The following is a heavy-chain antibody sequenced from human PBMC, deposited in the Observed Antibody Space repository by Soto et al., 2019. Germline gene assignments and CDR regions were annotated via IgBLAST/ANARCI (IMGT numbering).Heavy chain of an antibody. CDR1: GYSFTSYW. CDR2: IYPGDSDT. D-gene: IGHD6-13*01. V-gene: IGHV5-51*01. Sequence: PGESLKISCKGSGYSFTSYWIGWVRQMPGKGLEWMGIIYPGDSDTRYSPSFQGQVTISADKSISTAYLQWSSLKASDTAMYYCARHQYSSSFNSAYYYGMDVWGQGTTVTVS. CDR3: ARHQYSSSFNSAYYYGMDV. J-gene: IGHJ6*02.